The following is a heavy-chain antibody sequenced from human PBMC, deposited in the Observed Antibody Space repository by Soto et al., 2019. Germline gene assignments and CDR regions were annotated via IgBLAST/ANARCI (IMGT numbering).Heavy chain of an antibody. CDR2: IYHSGST. J-gene: IGHJ4*02. V-gene: IGHV4-30-2*01. Sequence: QLQLQESGSGLVKPSQTLSLTCAVSGGSISSGGYSWSWIRQPPGKGLEWIGYIYHSGSTYYNPSLKSRVTILVNRSKNQFSLKLSSVNAEDSDVYYCARGEVVALGYWGQGTLVTVSS. CDR1: GGSISSGGYS. CDR3: ARGEVVALGY. D-gene: IGHD2-15*01.